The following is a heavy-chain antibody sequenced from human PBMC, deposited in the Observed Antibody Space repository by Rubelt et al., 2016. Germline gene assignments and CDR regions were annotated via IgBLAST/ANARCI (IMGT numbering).Heavy chain of an antibody. Sequence: ISGSGGSTYYADSVKGRFTISRDNSNKTLYLQLSSLRPEDTALYYCAKSASSSGSQTDYWGQGTLVTVSS. V-gene: IGHV3-23*01. CDR2: ISGSGGST. J-gene: IGHJ4*02. CDR3: AKSASSSGSQTDY. D-gene: IGHD3-22*01.